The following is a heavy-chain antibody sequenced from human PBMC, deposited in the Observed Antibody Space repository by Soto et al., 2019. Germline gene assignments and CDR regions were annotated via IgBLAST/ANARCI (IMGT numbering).Heavy chain of an antibody. V-gene: IGHV4-30-2*01. D-gene: IGHD3-22*01. CDR1: VGSISSGGYS. CDR3: ASKGDYYDSSGYYYGYFDY. CDR2: IYHSGST. J-gene: IGHJ4*02. Sequence: SETLSLTCAFSVGSISSGGYSWSWIRQPRGKGGEWIGYIYHSGSTYYNPSLKSRVTISVDRSKNQFSLKLSSVTAADTAVYYCASKGDYYDSSGYYYGYFDYWGQGTLVTVSS.